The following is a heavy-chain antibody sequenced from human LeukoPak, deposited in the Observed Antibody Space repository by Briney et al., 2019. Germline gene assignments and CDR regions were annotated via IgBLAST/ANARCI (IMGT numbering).Heavy chain of an antibody. CDR3: ARDNGVTAVAGHFDY. J-gene: IGHJ4*02. V-gene: IGHV3-30-3*01. Sequence: GGSLRLSCAASGFTFSRYAMHWVRQAPGKGLEWVAVISYDGSNKYYADSVKGRFPISRDKSKNTLHLQMNSLRAEDTAVYYCARDNGVTAVAGHFDYWGQGTLVTVSS. CDR2: ISYDGSNK. D-gene: IGHD6-19*01. CDR1: GFTFSRYA.